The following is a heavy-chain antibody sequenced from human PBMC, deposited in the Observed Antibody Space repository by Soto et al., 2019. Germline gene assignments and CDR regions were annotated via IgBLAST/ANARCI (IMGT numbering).Heavy chain of an antibody. V-gene: IGHV1-8*01. CDR2: VDAGSDNK. D-gene: IGHD3-3*01. Sequence: ASVKVSCKASGYTFTSYDINWVRQAPGQGLEWIGWVDAGSDNKKYAQKFQDRVTLTRDTSISTVYMELSSLRSEDTAVYYCARDQAILEWLLDAFDIWGQGTMVTVSS. CDR1: GYTFTSYD. J-gene: IGHJ3*02. CDR3: ARDQAILEWLLDAFDI.